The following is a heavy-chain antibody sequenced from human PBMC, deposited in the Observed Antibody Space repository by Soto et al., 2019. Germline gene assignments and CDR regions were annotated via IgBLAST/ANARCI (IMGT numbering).Heavy chain of an antibody. J-gene: IGHJ6*02. CDR1: GGSISSYY. Sequence: SETLSLTCTVSGGSISSYYWSWIRQPPEKGLEWIGYIYYSGSTNYNPSLKSRVTISVDTSKNQFSLKLSSVTAADTAVYYCARGASVFGVVINYYYYYGMDVWGQGTTVTVSS. CDR2: IYYSGST. CDR3: ARGASVFGVVINYYYYYGMDV. V-gene: IGHV4-59*01. D-gene: IGHD3-3*01.